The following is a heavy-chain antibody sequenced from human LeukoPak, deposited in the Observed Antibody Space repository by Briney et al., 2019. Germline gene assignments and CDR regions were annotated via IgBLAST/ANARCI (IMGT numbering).Heavy chain of an antibody. V-gene: IGHV3-33*01. Sequence: GGSLRLSCAASGFTFSSYGMHWLRHAPGKRLEWVAVIWNDGSETFHADSVKGRFRIARDNSKNTLYLQMNSLRAEDTAVYFCARDMGRAWYGPPDYWGQGTLVTVSS. CDR2: IWNDGSET. CDR1: GFTFSSYG. J-gene: IGHJ4*02. D-gene: IGHD6-13*01. CDR3: ARDMGRAWYGPPDY.